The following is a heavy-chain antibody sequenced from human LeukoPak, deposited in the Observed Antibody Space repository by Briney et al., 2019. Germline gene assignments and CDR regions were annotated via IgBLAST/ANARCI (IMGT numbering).Heavy chain of an antibody. CDR1: GYTFTGYY. J-gene: IGHJ4*02. Sequence: ASVKVSCKASGYTFTGYYMHWVRRAPGQGLEWMGRINPNSGGTNYAQKFQGRVTMTRDTSISTAYMELSRLRSDDTAVYCCARDYYDSSGYYEGVYWGQGTLVTVSS. V-gene: IGHV1-2*06. CDR3: ARDYYDSSGYYEGVY. D-gene: IGHD3-22*01. CDR2: INPNSGGT.